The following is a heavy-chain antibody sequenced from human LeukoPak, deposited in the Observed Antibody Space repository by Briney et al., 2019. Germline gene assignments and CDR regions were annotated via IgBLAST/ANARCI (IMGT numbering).Heavy chain of an antibody. J-gene: IGHJ4*02. CDR2: IYYSGST. V-gene: IGHV4-31*03. CDR3: AREYSSGYYPD. CDR1: GGSISSGGYY. Sequence: SQTLSLTCTVSGGSISSGGYYWSWIRQHPGKGLEWIGYIYYSGSTYYNPSLKSRVTISVDTSKNQFPPKLSSVTAADTAVYYCAREYSSGYYPDWGQGTLVTVSS. D-gene: IGHD3-22*01.